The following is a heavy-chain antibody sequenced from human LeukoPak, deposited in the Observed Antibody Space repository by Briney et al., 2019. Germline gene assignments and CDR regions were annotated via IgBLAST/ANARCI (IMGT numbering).Heavy chain of an antibody. V-gene: IGHV3-23*01. J-gene: IGHJ4*02. D-gene: IGHD4-11*01. Sequence: GGSLRLSCAASGFTFNNFAMSWVRQAPGKGLEWVSAIGDNGGDTKYAASVKGRFTISRDNSKNTLYLQMNSLRAEDTAVYYCAKGTVTTYFGYWGQGTLVTVSS. CDR2: IGDNGGDT. CDR1: GFTFNNFA. CDR3: AKGTVTTYFGY.